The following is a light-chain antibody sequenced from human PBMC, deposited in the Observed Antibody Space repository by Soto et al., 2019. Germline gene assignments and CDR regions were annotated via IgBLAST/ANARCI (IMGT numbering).Light chain of an antibody. Sequence: DIVMTQSPDSLAVSLGERATFNCKSSQSVLDSSSNKDYVAWYQQKQGHPPKLLIQWASTRESGVPDRFSGRGSGTDFTLTISRLQAEDVAVYYCQQYYNTPPTFGQGNKVEIK. CDR1: QSVLDSSSNKDY. CDR2: WAS. V-gene: IGKV4-1*01. CDR3: QQYYNTPPT. J-gene: IGKJ1*01.